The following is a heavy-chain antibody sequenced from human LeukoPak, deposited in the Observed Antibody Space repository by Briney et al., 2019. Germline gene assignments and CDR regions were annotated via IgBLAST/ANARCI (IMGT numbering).Heavy chain of an antibody. CDR2: ISWNSGSI. CDR1: GFTFDDYA. D-gene: IGHD6-13*01. V-gene: IGHV3-9*01. J-gene: IGHJ4*02. CDR3: AREPGIAAARYDY. Sequence: PGGSLRLSCAASGFTFDDYAMHWVRQAPGKGLEWVSGISWNSGSIGYADSVKGRFTISRDNAKNSLYLQMNSLRAEDTAVYYCAREPGIAAARYDYWGQGTLVTVSS.